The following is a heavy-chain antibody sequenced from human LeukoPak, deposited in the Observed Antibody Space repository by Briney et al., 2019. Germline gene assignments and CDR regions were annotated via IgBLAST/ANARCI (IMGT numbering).Heavy chain of an antibody. CDR1: NGSVRSYY. D-gene: IGHD3-16*01. V-gene: IGHV4-59*08. Sequence: SETLSLTCTVSNGSVRSYYWSWVRQSPGTGLEWIGYIYYSGSTNYNPSLKSRVTISIHTSRNQFSLMLSSVTAADTAMYYCARYYDRTGFDYWGQGTLVTVSS. CDR2: IYYSGST. CDR3: ARYYDRTGFDY. J-gene: IGHJ4*02.